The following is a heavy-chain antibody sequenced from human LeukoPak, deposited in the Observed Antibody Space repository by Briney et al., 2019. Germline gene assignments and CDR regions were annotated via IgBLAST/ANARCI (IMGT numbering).Heavy chain of an antibody. CDR2: ISGGTT. CDR3: AKSVYHSGNH. V-gene: IGHV3-23*01. D-gene: IGHD3-10*01. CDR1: GFTISTYG. Sequence: GGSLRLSCAASGFTISTYGMSWVRQAPGKGLEWVSSISGGTTYYADSVKGRFTISRDNSKNTVSLQMNSLRAEDTAVYYCAKSVYHSGNHWGQGTLVTVSS. J-gene: IGHJ4*02.